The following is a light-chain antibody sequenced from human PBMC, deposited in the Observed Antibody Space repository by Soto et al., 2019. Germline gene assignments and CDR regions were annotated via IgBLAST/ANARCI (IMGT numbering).Light chain of an antibody. Sequence: QAVGTQPASVSGSPGQSITSSCTGTSSDVGGYNYVSWYQHHPGKAPKLIIFDVSNRPSGISNRFSGSKSGNTASLTISGLQAEDEADYYCISYTSSSPYVFGTGTKVTVL. CDR2: DVS. V-gene: IGLV2-14*03. CDR3: ISYTSSSPYV. J-gene: IGLJ1*01. CDR1: SSDVGGYNY.